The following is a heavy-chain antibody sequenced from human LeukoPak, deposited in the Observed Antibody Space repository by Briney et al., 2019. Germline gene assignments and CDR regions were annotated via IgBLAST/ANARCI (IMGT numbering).Heavy chain of an antibody. D-gene: IGHD3-10*01. J-gene: IGHJ4*02. CDR2: IYYSGST. CDR3: ARIMVRGVMRDY. V-gene: IGHV4-39*07. CDR1: GGSISSSSYY. Sequence: PSETLSLTCTVSGGSISSSSYYWGWIRQPPGKGLEWIGSIYYSGSTYYNPSLKSRVTISVDTSKNQFSLKLSSVTAADTAVYYCARIMVRGVMRDYWGQGTLVTVSS.